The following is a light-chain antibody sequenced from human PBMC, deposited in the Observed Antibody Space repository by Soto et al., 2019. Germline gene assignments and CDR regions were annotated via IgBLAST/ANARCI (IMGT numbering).Light chain of an antibody. J-gene: IGKJ4*01. V-gene: IGKV3-11*01. CDR2: DAA. CDR3: QQRSKWPLT. CDR1: QSVSTS. Sequence: EIVLTQSPFTLSFSPGERATLSCMASQSVSTSLDWYQQKPGQSPRLLIYDAAHRATGIPVRFSGGGSGTDFTLTISSLEPEDSAVYYCQQRSKWPLTFGGGTKVDIK.